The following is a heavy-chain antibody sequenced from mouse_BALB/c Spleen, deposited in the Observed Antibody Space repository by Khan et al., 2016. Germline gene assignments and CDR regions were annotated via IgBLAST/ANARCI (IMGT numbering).Heavy chain of an antibody. CDR2: INTYTGEP. Sequence: QIQLVQSGPELKKPGETVKISCKASGYTFTNYGMNWVKQAPGKGLKWMGWINTYTGEPTYADDFKGRFAFSLETSASTAYLQINNLKNEDTTTYFYARSYRSRPGAMDYWGQGTSVTVSS. D-gene: IGHD2-14*01. CDR3: ARSYRSRPGAMDY. J-gene: IGHJ4*01. CDR1: GYTFTNYG. V-gene: IGHV9-3-1*01.